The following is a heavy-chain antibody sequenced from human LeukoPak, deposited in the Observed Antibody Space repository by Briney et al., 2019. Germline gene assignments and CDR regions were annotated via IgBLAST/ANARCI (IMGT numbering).Heavy chain of an antibody. V-gene: IGHV1-18*01. CDR1: GYTFTTYG. CDR3: ARDLPLRGPRYGEYNWFDP. J-gene: IGHJ5*02. D-gene: IGHD4-17*01. Sequence: ASVKVSCKASGYTFTTYGISWVRQAPGQGLEWMGWISAYNGNTNYAQKLQGRVTVTTDTSTSTAYMELRSLRSDDTAVYYCARDLPLRGPRYGEYNWFDPWGQGTLVTVSS. CDR2: ISAYNGNT.